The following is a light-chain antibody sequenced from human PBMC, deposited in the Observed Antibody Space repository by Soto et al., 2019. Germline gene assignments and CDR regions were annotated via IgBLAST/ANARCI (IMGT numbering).Light chain of an antibody. V-gene: IGKV1-5*03. CDR2: QAS. CDR1: QSVSTS. CDR3: QQYNSYRT. Sequence: DIQMTQSPSTLSASVGERLTITCRASQSVSTSLAWYQQKPGIAPKLLIYQASSLENGVPSRFSGSGSGTKFPLTISSLQPDDFATYYCQQYNSYRTFGQGTKGDIK. J-gene: IGKJ1*01.